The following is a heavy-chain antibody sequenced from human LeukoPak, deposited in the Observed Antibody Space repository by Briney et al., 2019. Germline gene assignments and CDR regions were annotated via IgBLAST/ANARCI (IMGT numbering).Heavy chain of an antibody. CDR3: ARDFKVRGVNWFDP. Sequence: PGGSLRLSCAASGFTFSSYSMNWVRQAPGKGLEWVSSISSSSSYIYYADSVKGRFTISRDNAKNSLYLQMNSLRAEDTAVYYCARDFKVRGVNWFDPWGQGTLVTVSS. J-gene: IGHJ5*02. CDR1: GFTFSSYS. V-gene: IGHV3-21*01. D-gene: IGHD3-10*01. CDR2: ISSSSSYI.